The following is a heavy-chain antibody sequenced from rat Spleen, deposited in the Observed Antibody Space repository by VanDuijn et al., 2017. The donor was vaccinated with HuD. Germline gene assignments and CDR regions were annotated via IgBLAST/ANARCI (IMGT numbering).Heavy chain of an antibody. D-gene: IGHD4-3*01. V-gene: IGHV5-31*01. CDR1: GFTFNNYW. J-gene: IGHJ2*01. CDR2: ITNASGRT. Sequence: EVQLVESGGGLVQPGGSLKLSCVASGFTFNNYWMTWIRQAPGKGLEWVASITNASGRTYYPDSVKGRFTISRDTAQNTLYLQMHSLRSEDTATYYCTRDGGYWGQGVMVTVSS. CDR3: TRDGGY.